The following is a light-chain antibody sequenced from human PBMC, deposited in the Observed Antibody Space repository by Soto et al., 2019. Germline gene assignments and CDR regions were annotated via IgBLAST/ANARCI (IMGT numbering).Light chain of an antibody. Sequence: QSALTQPASVSGSPGQSITISCTGTSGDVGSYNLVSWYQQHPGRAPKLMISEDTKRPSGVSIRFSDSRSGNTASLTISGLQAEEEAAYFCCSYARSWLGGGTKLTVV. J-gene: IGLJ2*01. V-gene: IGLV2-23*01. CDR3: CSYARSW. CDR1: SGDVGSYNL. CDR2: EDT.